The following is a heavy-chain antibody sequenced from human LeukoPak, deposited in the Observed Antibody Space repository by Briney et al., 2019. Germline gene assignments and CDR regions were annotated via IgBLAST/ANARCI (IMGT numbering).Heavy chain of an antibody. CDR2: IYYSGST. J-gene: IGHJ6*03. CDR3: AREVEMATIGGRDYYYYYYMDV. Sequence: PSETLSLTCTVSGGSISSSSYYWGWIRQPPGKGLEWIGSIYYSGSTYYNPSLKSRVTISVDTSKNQFSLKLSSVTAADTAVYYCAREVEMATIGGRDYYYYYYMDVWGKGTTVTISS. D-gene: IGHD5-24*01. CDR1: GGSISSSSYY. V-gene: IGHV4-39*07.